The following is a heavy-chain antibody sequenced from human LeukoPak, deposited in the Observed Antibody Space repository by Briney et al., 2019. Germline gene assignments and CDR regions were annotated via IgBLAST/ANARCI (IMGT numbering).Heavy chain of an antibody. Sequence: ASVKVSCTASGYTFTGYYMHWVRQAPGQGLEWMGWINPNSGGTNYAQKFQGRVTMTRDTSISTAYMELSRLRSDDTAVYYCARVLFSDYGDYGVWFDPWGQGTLVTVSS. D-gene: IGHD4-17*01. CDR3: ARVLFSDYGDYGVWFDP. CDR1: GYTFTGYY. J-gene: IGHJ5*02. V-gene: IGHV1-2*02. CDR2: INPNSGGT.